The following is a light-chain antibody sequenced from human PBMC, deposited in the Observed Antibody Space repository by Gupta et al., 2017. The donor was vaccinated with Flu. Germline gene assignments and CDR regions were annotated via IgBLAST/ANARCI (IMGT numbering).Light chain of an antibody. CDR1: QTVSSSY. J-gene: IGKJ2*01. Sequence: EVVLTQSPGTLPLSPGERATLSCRASQTVSSSYFAWYQQKPGQAPRLLIYSTSRRATGIPDRFSGSGSGTDFTLTISRLDPEDFAIYYCQQYGNAVYTFGQGTKLEI. CDR3: QQYGNAVYT. V-gene: IGKV3-20*01. CDR2: STS.